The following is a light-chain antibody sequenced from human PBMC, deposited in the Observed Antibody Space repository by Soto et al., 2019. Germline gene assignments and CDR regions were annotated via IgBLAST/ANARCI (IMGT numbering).Light chain of an antibody. CDR2: AAS. Sequence: AIQMTQSPSSLSASVGDRVTITCRASQGIRNDLGWYQQKPGKAPKLLIYAASTLESGVPSRFSGSGSGTDFTLTIGILQPEDFATYYCLQDDDYPLTFGGGTKVEIK. CDR3: LQDDDYPLT. V-gene: IGKV1-6*01. J-gene: IGKJ4*01. CDR1: QGIRND.